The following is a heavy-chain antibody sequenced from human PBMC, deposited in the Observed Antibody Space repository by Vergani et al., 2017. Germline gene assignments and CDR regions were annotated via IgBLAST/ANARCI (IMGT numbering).Heavy chain of an antibody. CDR3: TRHVPCGDGACLHFDH. V-gene: IGHV5-51*01. CDR1: ESSFISNE. Sequence: EVMLVQSGAEVKKPGESLKISCKYSESSFISNEIAWVRQMSGKGLQWMGNINPIDSKIAYSPSFQDQAIMSLDKSITTAYLQWRSLKASDTAIYYFTRHVPCGDGACLHFDHWGQGTQVTVSS. D-gene: IGHD2-21*01. J-gene: IGHJ4*02. CDR2: INPIDSKI.